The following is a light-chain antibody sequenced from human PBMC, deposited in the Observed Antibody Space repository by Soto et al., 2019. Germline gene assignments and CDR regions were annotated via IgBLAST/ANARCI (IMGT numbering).Light chain of an antibody. Sequence: DIQMTQSPSTLPASVGDSVTISCRASQSVSRWLAWYQQKPGKAPKLLIYKGSYLESGVPSRFSGSGSVTEFTLTSNSLQPDDFATYYCQQYKTDFTFGPGTKV. CDR3: QQYKTDFT. CDR2: KGS. V-gene: IGKV1-5*03. J-gene: IGKJ3*01. CDR1: QSVSRW.